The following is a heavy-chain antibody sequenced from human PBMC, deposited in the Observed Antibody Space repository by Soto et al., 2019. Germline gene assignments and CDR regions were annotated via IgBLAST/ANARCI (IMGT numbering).Heavy chain of an antibody. V-gene: IGHV3-33*01. D-gene: IGHD6-25*01. J-gene: IGHJ3*01. CDR1: GFTFSGYG. CDR3: ARYEGAADAFDV. Sequence: GGSLRLSCAASGFTFSGYGMHWDRQAPGKGLEWAAVIGYDGSNKYYAHSVNDRFTISRDNSKNTLYLQRDSLRAEDTAVYYCARYEGAADAFDVWCQGTMVTVSS. CDR2: IGYDGSNK.